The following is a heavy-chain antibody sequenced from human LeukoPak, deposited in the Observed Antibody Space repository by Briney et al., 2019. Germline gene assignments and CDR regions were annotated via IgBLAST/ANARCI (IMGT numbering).Heavy chain of an antibody. Sequence: GGSLRLSCAASGFTFSSYAMSWVRQAPGKGLEWVSGISGSGGSTYYADSVKGRFTISRDNSKNTLYLQMNSLRAEDTAVYYCAKDIVRGYSYGDYWGQGTLVTVSS. CDR1: GFTFSSYA. CDR2: ISGSGGST. J-gene: IGHJ4*02. D-gene: IGHD5-18*01. CDR3: AKDIVRGYSYGDY. V-gene: IGHV3-23*01.